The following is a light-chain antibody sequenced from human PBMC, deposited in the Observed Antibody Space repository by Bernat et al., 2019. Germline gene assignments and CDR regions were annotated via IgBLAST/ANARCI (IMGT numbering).Light chain of an antibody. J-gene: IGKJ5*01. CDR1: QVIGIY. Sequence: DIQLTQSPPFLSASVGDRVTITCRASQVIGIYLAWYQQKPGKAPNLLIYGASTLETGVPSRFSGSGSGTEFTLTSSSLQPEDVATYYCQHLDNYPFTFGHGTRLEI. CDR3: QHLDNYPFT. CDR2: GAS. V-gene: IGKV1-9*01.